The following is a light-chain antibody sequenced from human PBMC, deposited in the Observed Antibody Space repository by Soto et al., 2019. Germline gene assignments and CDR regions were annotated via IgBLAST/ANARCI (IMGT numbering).Light chain of an antibody. J-gene: IGLJ2*01. CDR1: SSDISSYDR. CDR3: SSYTSNSVV. CDR2: EVS. Sequence: QSVLTQPPSVSGSPGQSVTISCTGTSSDISSYDRVSWYQQPQGTAPKLMIYEVSNRPSGVPDRFSGSKSGNTASLTISGLQAEDEADYYCSSYTSNSVVFGGGTKLTVL. V-gene: IGLV2-18*02.